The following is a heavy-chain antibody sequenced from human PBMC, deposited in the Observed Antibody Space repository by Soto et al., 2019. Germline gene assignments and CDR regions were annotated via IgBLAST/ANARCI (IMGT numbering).Heavy chain of an antibody. V-gene: IGHV4-34*01. J-gene: IGHJ4*02. D-gene: IGHD1-1*01. CDR3: ARGSGIVALPGELEDVNYDY. CDR2: INESGST. CDR1: GQSFSGHS. Sequence: QVQLQQWGAGLVKPSETLSLSCAVYGQSFSGHSWAWIRQPPGKGLEWIGEINESGSTYYNPSLKRRVPISTDTSKNQFSLKLSSVSAADTAAYFCARGSGIVALPGELEDVNYDYWGQGTLVNVSS.